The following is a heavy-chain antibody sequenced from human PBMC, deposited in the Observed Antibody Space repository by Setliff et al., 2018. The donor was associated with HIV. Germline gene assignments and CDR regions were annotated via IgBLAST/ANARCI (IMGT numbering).Heavy chain of an antibody. CDR3: ARRGDYYYYYAMDF. V-gene: IGHV3-48*01. Sequence: GGSLRLSCAASGFTFSPYSMNWVRQTPGKGLEWVSYITGDSATIYYADSVKGRFTISRDNAKNSLYLQMNSLRAEDTAVYYCARRGDYYYYYAMDFWGQGTTVTV. D-gene: IGHD3-10*01. CDR1: GFTFSPYS. CDR2: ITGDSATI. J-gene: IGHJ6*02.